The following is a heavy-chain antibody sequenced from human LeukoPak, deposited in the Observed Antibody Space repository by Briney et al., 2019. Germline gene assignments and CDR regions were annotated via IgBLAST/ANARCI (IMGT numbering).Heavy chain of an antibody. CDR2: MNTNTGNP. CDR1: GYTFTSYA. D-gene: IGHD5-24*01. J-gene: IGHJ4*02. Sequence: ASVKVSCKASGYTFTSYAMNWVRQAPGQGLEWMGWMNTNTGNPTYAQGFTGRFVFSLDTSVSTAYLQISSLKAEDTAVYYCARGTSEMATKLPLWYWGQGTLVTVSS. V-gene: IGHV7-4-1*02. CDR3: ARGTSEMATKLPLWY.